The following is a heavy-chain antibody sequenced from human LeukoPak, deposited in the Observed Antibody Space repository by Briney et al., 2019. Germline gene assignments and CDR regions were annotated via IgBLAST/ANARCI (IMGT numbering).Heavy chain of an antibody. CDR1: GASISSGIYF. D-gene: IGHD2-8*01. J-gene: IGHJ5*02. V-gene: IGHV4-61*02. Sequence: SQTLSLTCTVSGASISSGIYFWSWIRQPAGKGLEWIGRVQTSGGTNYNPSLESRVTISIDTSKDQFSLTLRSVTAADTAVYYCARALCINGICEWFDPWGQGTLVTVSS. CDR3: ARALCINGICEWFDP. CDR2: VQTSGGT.